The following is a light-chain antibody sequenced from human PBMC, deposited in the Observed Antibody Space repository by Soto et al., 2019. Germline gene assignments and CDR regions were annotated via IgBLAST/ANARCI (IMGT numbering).Light chain of an antibody. CDR1: QIITNR. CDR2: DAS. J-gene: IGKJ4*01. CDR3: QEYTTNSHS. Sequence: PPTVRKDVVYIFTTTHRDRQIITNRLAWYQQKPGKAPKVLIYDASNLESGVPSRFSGSGSGTEFTLTICSLQPDDFATYCCQEYTTNSHSFGEGSNVDIK. V-gene: IGKV1-5*01.